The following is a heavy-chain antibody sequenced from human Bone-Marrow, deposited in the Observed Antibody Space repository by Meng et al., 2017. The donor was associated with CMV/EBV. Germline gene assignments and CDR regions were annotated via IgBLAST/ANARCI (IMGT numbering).Heavy chain of an antibody. Sequence: GGPLRLSCKGSGYSFTSYWIGWVRQMPGKGLEWMGIIYPGDSDTRYSPSFQGQVTISADKSISTAYLQWSSLKASDTAMYYCAYCSGGNGYYYGMDVWGQGTTVTVSS. D-gene: IGHD3-16*01. J-gene: IGHJ6*02. CDR1: GYSFTSYW. CDR3: AYCSGGNGYYYGMDV. CDR2: IYPGDSDT. V-gene: IGHV5-51*01.